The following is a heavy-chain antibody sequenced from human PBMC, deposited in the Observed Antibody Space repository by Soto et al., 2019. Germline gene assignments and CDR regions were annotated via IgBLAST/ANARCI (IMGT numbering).Heavy chain of an antibody. CDR2: ISRSSTGI. Sequence: EVQLVESGGGLVQPGGSLRLSCAASGFTFSLYSMSWVRQAPGKGLEWVSYISRSSTGIHYADSVMGRFTISRDDATNSRHLQMNSLRDGDTAVYYCARAVTWGLDVWGQGTTVSISS. CDR1: GFTFSLYS. J-gene: IGHJ6*02. CDR3: ARAVTWGLDV. D-gene: IGHD3-10*01. V-gene: IGHV3-48*02.